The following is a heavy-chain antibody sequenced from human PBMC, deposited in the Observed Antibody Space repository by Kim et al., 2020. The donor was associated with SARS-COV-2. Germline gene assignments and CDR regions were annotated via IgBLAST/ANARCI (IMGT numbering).Heavy chain of an antibody. CDR2: IYHSGST. CDR1: GYSISSGYY. V-gene: IGHV4-38-2*02. J-gene: IGHJ4*02. Sequence: SETLSLTCTVSGYSISSGYYWGWIRQPPGKGLEWIGSIYHSGSTYYNPSLKSRVTISVDTSKNQFSLKLSSVTAADTAVYYCARGRSLGEYDYWGQGTLVTVSS. D-gene: IGHD3-16*01. CDR3: ARGRSLGEYDY.